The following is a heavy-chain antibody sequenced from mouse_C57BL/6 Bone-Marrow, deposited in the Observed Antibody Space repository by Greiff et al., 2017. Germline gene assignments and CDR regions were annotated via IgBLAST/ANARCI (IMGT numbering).Heavy chain of an antibody. J-gene: IGHJ3*01. D-gene: IGHD2-3*01. Sequence: QVTLKVSGPGILQPSPTLSLTCSFSGFSLSTFGMGVGWIRQPTGKGLEWLAHLWWDDDKYYNPALKSRLTISKDTSKNQVFLQIANVDTADTATYYCARGKGYDGDNVAFAYWGQRTLVTVSA. V-gene: IGHV8-8*01. CDR1: GFSLSTFGMG. CDR2: LWWDDDK. CDR3: ARGKGYDGDNVAFAY.